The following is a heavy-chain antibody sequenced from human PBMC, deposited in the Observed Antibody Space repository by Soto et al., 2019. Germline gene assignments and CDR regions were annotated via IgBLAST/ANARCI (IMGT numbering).Heavy chain of an antibody. D-gene: IGHD3-10*01. CDR3: AREGGSGNYRYYAMDV. CDR2: IIPIFGTA. V-gene: IGHV1-69*12. CDR1: GGTFSSYA. J-gene: IGHJ6*02. Sequence: QVQLVQSGAEVTKPGSSVKVSCKASGGTFSSYAISWVRQAPGQGLEWMGGIIPIFGTANYAQKFQGRVTITADESTSTAYMELSSLRSEDTAVYYCAREGGSGNYRYYAMDVWGQGTTVTVSS.